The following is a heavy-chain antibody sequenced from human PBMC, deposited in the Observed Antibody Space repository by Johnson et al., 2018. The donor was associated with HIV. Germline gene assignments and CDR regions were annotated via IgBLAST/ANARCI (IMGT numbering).Heavy chain of an antibody. J-gene: IGHJ3*02. D-gene: IGHD3-3*01. CDR2: INWNGGSI. CDR3: ARDASLRFLEWFDAFDI. V-gene: IGHV3-20*04. Sequence: VQLVESGGGVVRPGGSLRLSCAASGFTFDDYGMSWVRQAPGKGLEWVSGINWNGGSIGYADSVKGRFTISRDNAKNSLYLQMNSLRAEDTAVYYCARDASLRFLEWFDAFDIWGQGTMVTVSS. CDR1: GFTFDDYG.